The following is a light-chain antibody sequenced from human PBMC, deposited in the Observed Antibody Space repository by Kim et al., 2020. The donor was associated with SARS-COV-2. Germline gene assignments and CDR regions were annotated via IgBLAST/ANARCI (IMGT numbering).Light chain of an antibody. J-gene: IGLJ3*02. CDR2: DVS. CDR1: SSDVGGYNY. Sequence: HSITISGTGTSSDVGGYNYVSWYQQTPGKAPKLIIYDVSKRASGVSNRFSGSKSGNTASLTISGLQPEDEADYYCSSFTTDSTSVFGGGTQLTVL. CDR3: SSFTTDSTSV. V-gene: IGLV2-14*04.